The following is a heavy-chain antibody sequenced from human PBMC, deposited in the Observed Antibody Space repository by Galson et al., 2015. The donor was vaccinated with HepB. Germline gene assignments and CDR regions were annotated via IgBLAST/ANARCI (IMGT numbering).Heavy chain of an antibody. CDR3: VKDLRLIDYSSPFDY. Sequence: SLRLSCAASGFTFNNYGMHWVRQAPGKGLEWVAFLSYDGINKYYADSVRGRFTISRDNSKNTLYLQMDSLRAEDTAVYYCVKDLRLIDYSSPFDYWGQGTLVTVSS. CDR1: GFTFNNYG. V-gene: IGHV3-30*18. D-gene: IGHD4-11*01. CDR2: LSYDGINK. J-gene: IGHJ4*02.